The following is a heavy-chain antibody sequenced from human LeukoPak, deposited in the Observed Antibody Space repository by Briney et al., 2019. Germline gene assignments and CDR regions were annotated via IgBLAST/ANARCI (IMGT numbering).Heavy chain of an antibody. D-gene: IGHD4-17*01. J-gene: IGHJ2*01. Sequence: GSSVKVPCKASGDTFTNYGNSWGRQAPGHGLEWMGWISAYNGKTNYAQKLQGRVTMTTDTSTSTAYMELRSLSSDDTAVYYCTRDFHGDYTSDLWGRGTLVTVSS. V-gene: IGHV1-18*01. CDR3: TRDFHGDYTSDL. CDR2: ISAYNGKT. CDR1: GDTFTNYG.